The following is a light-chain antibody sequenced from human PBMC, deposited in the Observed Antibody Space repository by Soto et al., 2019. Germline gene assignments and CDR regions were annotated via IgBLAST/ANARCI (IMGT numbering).Light chain of an antibody. CDR2: LKSDGSH. J-gene: IGLJ2*01. V-gene: IGLV4-69*01. CDR1: SGHSSYD. Sequence: QAVVTQSPSASASLGASVKLTCTLSSGHSSYDIAWHQQRPEKGPRYLMKLKSDGSHIKGDGIPDRFSGSSSGTERYLSISSLQSEDEADYYCQTWGTGIQVVFGGGTKVTVL. CDR3: QTWGTGIQVV.